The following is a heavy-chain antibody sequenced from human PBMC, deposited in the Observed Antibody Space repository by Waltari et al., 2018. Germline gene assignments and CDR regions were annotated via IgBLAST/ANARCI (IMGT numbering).Heavy chain of an antibody. CDR1: GGSFSGYY. CDR2: INHSGST. Sequence: QVQLQQWGAGLLKPSETLSLTCAVYGGSFSGYYWSWIRKPPGKGLEWIGEINHSGSTNYNPSLKSRVTISVDTSKNQFSLKLSSVTAADTAVYYCARAVGGDGYTTLSNPFDYWGQGTLVTVSS. V-gene: IGHV4-34*01. J-gene: IGHJ4*02. D-gene: IGHD5-12*01. CDR3: ARAVGGDGYTTLSNPFDY.